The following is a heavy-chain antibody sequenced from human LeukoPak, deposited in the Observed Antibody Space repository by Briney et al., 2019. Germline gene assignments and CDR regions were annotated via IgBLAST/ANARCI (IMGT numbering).Heavy chain of an antibody. CDR2: INPNSGDT. CDR1: GYIFTDYY. D-gene: IGHD6-6*01. Sequence: ASVKVSCKASGYIFTDYYMHWVRQAPGQGLVWMGWINPNSGDTRYAQTFQGRVTMTRDTSISTAYMELSRLRSDDTAVYYCARDPPGSAASRQVFDVWGQGTMVTVSS. J-gene: IGHJ3*01. V-gene: IGHV1-2*02. CDR3: ARDPPGSAASRQVFDV.